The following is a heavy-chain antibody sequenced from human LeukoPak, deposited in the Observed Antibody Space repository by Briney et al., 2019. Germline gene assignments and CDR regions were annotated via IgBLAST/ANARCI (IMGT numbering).Heavy chain of an antibody. J-gene: IGHJ4*02. CDR3: ASPRGFSYGYFDH. CDR2: IYYSKNT. V-gene: IGHV4-39*01. CDR1: GGSISSSSAY. Sequence: PSETLSLTCTVSGGSISSSSAYWGWICQPPGKGLEWIGSIYYSKNTYYNPSLKSRVTISADTSKNQFSLRLDSVSAADTAVYYCASPRGFSYGYFDHWGQGSLVTVSS. D-gene: IGHD5-18*01.